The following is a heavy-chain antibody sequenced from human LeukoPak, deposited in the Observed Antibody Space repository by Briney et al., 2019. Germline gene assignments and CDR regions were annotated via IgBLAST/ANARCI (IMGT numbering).Heavy chain of an antibody. CDR2: ISGSGGST. D-gene: IGHD6-19*01. CDR3: AKDSTGSGWRYSDY. Sequence: GGSLRLSCAASGFTFSSYAMSWVRQAPGKGLEWVSAISGSGGSTYYADSVKGRFTISRDNSKNTLCLQMNSLRAEDTAVYYCAKDSTGSGWRYSDYWGQGTLVTVSS. CDR1: GFTFSSYA. V-gene: IGHV3-23*01. J-gene: IGHJ4*02.